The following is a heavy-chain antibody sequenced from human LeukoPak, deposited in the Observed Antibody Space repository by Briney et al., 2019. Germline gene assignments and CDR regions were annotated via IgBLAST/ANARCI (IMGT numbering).Heavy chain of an antibody. Sequence: PSETLSLTCAVYGGSFSGYYWSWIRQPPGKGLEWIGEINHSGSTNYNPSLMSRVTISVDTSKNQFSLKLSSVTAADTAVYYCARPLYYDFWSGYGNYYYGMDVWGQGTTVTVSS. CDR1: GGSFSGYY. D-gene: IGHD3-3*01. CDR3: ARPLYYDFWSGYGNYYYGMDV. J-gene: IGHJ6*02. CDR2: INHSGST. V-gene: IGHV4-34*01.